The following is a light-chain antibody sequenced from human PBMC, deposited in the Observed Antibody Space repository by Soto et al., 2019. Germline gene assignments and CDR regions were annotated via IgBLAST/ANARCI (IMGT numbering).Light chain of an antibody. Sequence: DIQMTQSPSSLSSSLGYRFSMTCQASQDIGNYLNWYQQIPGKAPKLLIFDASNLESGVPSRFSGSGSGTDFTFTISSLQPEDIATYYCQQYDNLPLTFGGGTKVDIK. J-gene: IGKJ4*01. CDR2: DAS. CDR3: QQYDNLPLT. V-gene: IGKV1-33*01. CDR1: QDIGNY.